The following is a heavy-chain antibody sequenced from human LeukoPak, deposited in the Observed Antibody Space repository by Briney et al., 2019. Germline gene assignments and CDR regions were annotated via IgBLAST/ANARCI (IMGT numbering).Heavy chain of an antibody. V-gene: IGHV3-74*01. D-gene: IGHD2-21*01. CDR2: MNSDGTVT. Sequence: PGGSLRLSCAASGFTLSGYWMHWVRQAPGEGLGWVSRMNSDGTVTTYADSVRGRFTISTDNARNTLYLQMSSLRAEDTAVYYCARYVVASACFDSWGQGTPVTVSS. CDR3: ARYVVASACFDS. CDR1: GFTLSGYW. J-gene: IGHJ4*02.